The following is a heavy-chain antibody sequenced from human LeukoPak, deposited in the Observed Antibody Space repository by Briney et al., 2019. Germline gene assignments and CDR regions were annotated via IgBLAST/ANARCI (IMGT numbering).Heavy chain of an antibody. CDR2: IYYSGST. V-gene: IGHV4-59*12. D-gene: IGHD3-22*01. J-gene: IGHJ1*01. CDR1: GGSISSYY. CDR3: ASTMVITFFQH. Sequence: PSETLSLTCTVSGGSISSYYWSWIRQPPGKGLEWIGYIYYSGSTDCNSSLKSRITISVDTSKNQFSLKLSSVTAADTAVYYCASTMVITFFQHWGQGTLVTVSS.